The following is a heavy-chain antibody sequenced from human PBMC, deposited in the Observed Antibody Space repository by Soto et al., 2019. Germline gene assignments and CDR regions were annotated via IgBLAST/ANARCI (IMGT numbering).Heavy chain of an antibody. V-gene: IGHV4-59*08. Sequence: SETLSLTCTVSGGSTSSYYWSWIRQPPGKGLEWIGYIYYSGSTNYNPSLKSRVTISVDTSKNQFSLKLSSVTAADTAVYYCARRYGGTFDYSGQGTLVPVSS. CDR3: ARRYGGTFDY. CDR2: IYYSGST. D-gene: IGHD2-15*01. J-gene: IGHJ4*02. CDR1: GGSTSSYY.